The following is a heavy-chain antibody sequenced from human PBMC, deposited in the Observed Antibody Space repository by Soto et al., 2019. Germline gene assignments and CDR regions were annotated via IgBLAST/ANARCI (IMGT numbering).Heavy chain of an antibody. CDR1: GYTFTGYY. CDR2: INPNSGGT. J-gene: IGHJ6*02. Sequence: GASVKVSCKASGYTFTGYYMHWVRQVPGQGLEWMGWINPNSGGTNYAQKFQGWVTMTRDTSISTAYMELSRLRSDDTAVYYCAREGPPIVATFLSHGMDVWGQGTTVTVSS. D-gene: IGHD5-12*01. CDR3: AREGPPIVATFLSHGMDV. V-gene: IGHV1-2*04.